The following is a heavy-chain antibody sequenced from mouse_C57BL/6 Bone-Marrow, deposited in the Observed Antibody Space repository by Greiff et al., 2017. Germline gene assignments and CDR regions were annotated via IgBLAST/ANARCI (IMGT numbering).Heavy chain of an antibody. V-gene: IGHV1-4*01. J-gene: IGHJ2*01. Sequence: QVQLKQSGAELARPGASVKMSCKASGYTFTSYTMHWVKQRPGQGLEWIGYINPSSGYTKYNQKFKDKATLTADKSSSTAYMQLSSLTSEDSAVYYCARWGRRYFDYWGQGTTLTVSS. CDR2: INPSSGYT. CDR1: GYTFTSYT. CDR3: ARWGRRYFDY.